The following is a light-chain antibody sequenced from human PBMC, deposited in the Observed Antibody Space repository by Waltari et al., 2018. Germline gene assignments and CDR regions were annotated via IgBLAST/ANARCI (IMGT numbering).Light chain of an antibody. J-gene: IGKJ3*01. CDR1: QSVSSSY. V-gene: IGKV3-20*01. CDR3: QQYGSSPFT. Sequence: IVLTQSPATLSLSPGERATLSCRASQSVSSSYLAWYQQKPGQAPRLLIYGASSRATGIPDRFSGSGSGTDFTLTISRLEAEDFAVYYCQQYGSSPFTFGPGTKVDIK. CDR2: GAS.